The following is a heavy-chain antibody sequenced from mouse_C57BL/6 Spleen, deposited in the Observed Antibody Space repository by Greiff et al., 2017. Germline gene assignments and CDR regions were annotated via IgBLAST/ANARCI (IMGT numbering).Heavy chain of an antibody. D-gene: IGHD4-1*01. J-gene: IGHJ3*01. CDR1: GFTFSSYG. CDR3: ARHEANWDGGFAD. V-gene: IGHV5-6*02. Sequence: DVKLVESGGDLVKPGGSLKLSCAASGFTFSSYGMSWVRQTPDKRLEWVATISSGGSYTYYPDSVKGRFTISRDNAKNTLYLHMSSLKSEDTAMYYCARHEANWDGGFADWGQGTLVTVSA. CDR2: ISSGGSYT.